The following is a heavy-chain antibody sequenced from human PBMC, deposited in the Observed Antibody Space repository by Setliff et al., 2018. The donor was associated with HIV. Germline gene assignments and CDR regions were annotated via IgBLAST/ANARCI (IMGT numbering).Heavy chain of an antibody. CDR1: GGSISSSSSY. CDR3: ARLAASIAARRRFDY. J-gene: IGHJ4*02. CDR2: VSYCGST. D-gene: IGHD6-6*01. V-gene: IGHV4-39*01. Sequence: SETLSLTCTVSGGSISSSSSYWGWIRQPPGRGLEWIGSVSYCGSTYYNPSLKSRVTISVDTSKNQYSLKLSSVTAADTAVYYCARLAASIAARRRFDYWGQGTLVTVSS.